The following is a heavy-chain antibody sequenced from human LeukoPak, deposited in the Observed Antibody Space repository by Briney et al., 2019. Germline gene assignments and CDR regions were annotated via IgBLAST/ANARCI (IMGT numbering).Heavy chain of an antibody. Sequence: GGSLRLSCAATGFTFSSYGMHWVRQAPGKGLEWVAVISYDGSNKYYADSVKGRFTISRDNSKNTLYLQMNSLRAEDTAVYYCAKAHSGSFDYWGQGTLVTVSS. CDR2: ISYDGSNK. CDR3: AKAHSGSFDY. J-gene: IGHJ4*02. D-gene: IGHD5-12*01. CDR1: GFTFSSYG. V-gene: IGHV3-30*18.